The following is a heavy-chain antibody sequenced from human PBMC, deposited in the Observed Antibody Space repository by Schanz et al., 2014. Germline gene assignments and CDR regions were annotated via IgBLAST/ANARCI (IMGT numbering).Heavy chain of an antibody. V-gene: IGHV3-15*01. D-gene: IGHD3-10*01. Sequence: EVQLLESGGGLVKPGGSLRLSCAASGFTFSNAWMSWVRQAPGKGLEWVARIKSKADGGTTDYPAPVKGRFIISRDDSKNTLYLQMNSLKTEDTAVYYCTTHGLGYYFGYWGQGTLVPVSS. CDR1: GFTFSNAW. J-gene: IGHJ4*02. CDR2: IKSKADGGTT. CDR3: TTHGLGYYFGY.